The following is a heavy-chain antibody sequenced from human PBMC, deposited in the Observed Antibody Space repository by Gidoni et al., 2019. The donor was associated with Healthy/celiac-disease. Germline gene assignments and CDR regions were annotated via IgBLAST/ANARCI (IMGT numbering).Heavy chain of an antibody. CDR2: ISISSSYI. J-gene: IGHJ4*02. CDR1: GFTFSSYS. Sequence: EVQLVESGGGLVKPGGSLRRSCGASGFTFSSYSMNWVRQAPGKGLEWFSSISISSSYIFYADSVKGRFTISRDNAKNSLYLQMNSLRAEDTAVYYCAREESGNSDFDYWGQGTLVTVSS. D-gene: IGHD3-3*01. CDR3: AREESGNSDFDY. V-gene: IGHV3-21*01.